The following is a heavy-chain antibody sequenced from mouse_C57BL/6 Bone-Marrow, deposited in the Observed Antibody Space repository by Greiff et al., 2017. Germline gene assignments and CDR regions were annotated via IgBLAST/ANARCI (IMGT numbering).Heavy chain of an antibody. CDR1: GYTFTDYY. Sequence: VQLQQSGPELVKPGASVKISCKASGYTFTDYYMNWVKQSHGKSLEWIGDINPNNGGTSYNQKFKGKATLTVDKSSSTAYMELRSLTSEDSAVYYCAREDYYGSSSYWGQGTTLTVSS. V-gene: IGHV1-26*01. CDR2: INPNNGGT. D-gene: IGHD1-1*01. J-gene: IGHJ2*01. CDR3: AREDYYGSSSY.